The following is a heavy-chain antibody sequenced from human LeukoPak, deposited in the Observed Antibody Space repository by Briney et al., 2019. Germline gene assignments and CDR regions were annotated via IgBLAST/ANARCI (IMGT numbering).Heavy chain of an antibody. CDR1: GYSFTSYW. V-gene: IGHV5-51*01. D-gene: IGHD1-26*01. CDR2: IYPGDSDT. CDR3: ARRAVGATRENWFDP. Sequence: PGESLEISCEGSGYSFTSYWIGWVRQMPGKGLEWMGIIYPGDSDTRYSPSFQGQVTISADKTISTAYPQWSSLKASDTAMYYCARRAVGATRENWFDPWGQGTLVTVSS. J-gene: IGHJ5*02.